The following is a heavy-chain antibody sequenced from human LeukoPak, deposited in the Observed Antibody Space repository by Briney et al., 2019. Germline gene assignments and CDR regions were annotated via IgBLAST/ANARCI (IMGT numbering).Heavy chain of an antibody. V-gene: IGHV3-30*02. CDR1: GFTFSSYG. D-gene: IGHD2-2*01. Sequence: GGSLRLSCAASGFTFSSYGMHWVRQAPGKGLEWVAFIRYDGSNKYYADSVKGRFTISRDNSKNTLYLQMNSLRAEDTAVYYCAKGLLVAKSSTSCLDYWGQGTLVTVSS. CDR2: IRYDGSNK. J-gene: IGHJ4*02. CDR3: AKGLLVAKSSTSCLDY.